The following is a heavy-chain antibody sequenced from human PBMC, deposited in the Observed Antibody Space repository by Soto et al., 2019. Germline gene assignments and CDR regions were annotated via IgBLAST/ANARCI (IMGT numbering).Heavy chain of an antibody. J-gene: IGHJ6*02. CDR3: AKDRAWQAGRYFYGMDV. Sequence: QVQLVESGGGVVQPGRSLRLSCAASGFTFTPYGMHWVRQVPGQGPEWVAVISYDGTIKHYADSVKGRFTISRDNSNNTLYLEMHSLRTEDTALYDCAKDRAWQAGRYFYGMDVWGQGTTVTVSS. CDR2: ISYDGTIK. D-gene: IGHD3-10*01. V-gene: IGHV3-30*18. CDR1: GFTFTPYG.